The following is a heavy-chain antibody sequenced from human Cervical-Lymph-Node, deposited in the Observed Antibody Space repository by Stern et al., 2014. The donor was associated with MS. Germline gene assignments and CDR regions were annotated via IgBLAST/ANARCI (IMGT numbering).Heavy chain of an antibody. CDR3: ARQTTAWASDV. Sequence: VQLVQSGAELIRPGESLKIPCKGSGYKFSIYWIAWVRQMPGKGLEWMGIIYPGDSETRYSPSFQGQVTMSADKSTSPAYLQWSSLNASDTAMYFCARQTTAWASDVWGQGTLVTVSS. J-gene: IGHJ4*02. CDR2: IYPGDSET. V-gene: IGHV5-51*01. CDR1: GYKFSIYW. D-gene: IGHD1-14*01.